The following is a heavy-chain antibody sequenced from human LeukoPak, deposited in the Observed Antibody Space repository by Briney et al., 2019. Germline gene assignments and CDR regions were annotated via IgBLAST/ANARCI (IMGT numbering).Heavy chain of an antibody. CDR1: GFPFSSYA. CDR2: ISGSGGST. CDR3: AKDVYYYGSGSYDY. Sequence: GGSLRLSCAASGFPFSSYAMSWVRQAPGKGLEWVSAISGSGGSTYYADSEKGRFTISRDNYKNTLYLQMNSLRAEDTAVYYCAKDVYYYGSGSYDYWGQGTLVTVSS. V-gene: IGHV3-23*01. J-gene: IGHJ4*02. D-gene: IGHD3-10*01.